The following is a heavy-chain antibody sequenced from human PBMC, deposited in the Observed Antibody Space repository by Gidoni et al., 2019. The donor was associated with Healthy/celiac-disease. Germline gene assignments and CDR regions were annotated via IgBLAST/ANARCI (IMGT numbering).Heavy chain of an antibody. CDR2: ISSSSSTI. J-gene: IGHJ6*02. V-gene: IGHV3-48*02. CDR1: GFTFSSYS. D-gene: IGHD3-3*01. Sequence: EVQLVESGGGLVQPGGSLRLSCAASGFTFSSYSMNWVRQAPGKGLEWVSYISSSSSTIYYADSVKGRFTISRDNAKNSLYLQMNSLRDEDTAVYYCARVHLWSGYFIDYYYYYGMDVWGQGTTVTVSS. CDR3: ARVHLWSGYFIDYYYYYGMDV.